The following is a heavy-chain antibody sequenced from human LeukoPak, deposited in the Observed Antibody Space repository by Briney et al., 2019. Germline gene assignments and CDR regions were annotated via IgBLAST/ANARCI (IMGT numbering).Heavy chain of an antibody. V-gene: IGHV3-30*18. CDR3: AKDWGYASGTYLDS. CDR1: GFTFSSNA. CDR2: ISRGGNDK. D-gene: IGHD3-16*01. Sequence: GGSLRLPRAASGFTFSSNAMHWVRPAPGKGLEGVAVISRGGNDKYYPDSVKGRFTISRDNSKNTLFLQMNSLRTEDTAVYYCAKDWGYASGTYLDSWGQGTLVTVSS. J-gene: IGHJ4*02.